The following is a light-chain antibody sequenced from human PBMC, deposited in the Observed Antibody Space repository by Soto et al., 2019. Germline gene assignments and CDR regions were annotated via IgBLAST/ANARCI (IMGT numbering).Light chain of an antibody. CDR2: VAS. CDR3: QQYADSLWT. CDR1: QSVSSSY. Sequence: ESVLTQSPGTLSLSPGERATLSCRASQSVSSSYLAWYQQKPGQAPRLLIYVASTRATGIPDRFSGNGSGTDFTLTISRLEHEDVAVYYCQQYADSLWTFGQGTKVDIK. J-gene: IGKJ1*01. V-gene: IGKV3-20*01.